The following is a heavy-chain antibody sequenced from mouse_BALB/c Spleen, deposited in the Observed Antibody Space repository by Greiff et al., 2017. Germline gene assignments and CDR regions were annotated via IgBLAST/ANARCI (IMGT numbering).Heavy chain of an antibody. D-gene: IGHD2-10*02. J-gene: IGHJ2*01. CDR2: ISSGSSTI. CDR1: GFTFSSFG. CDR3: ARWYGNYPYYFDY. V-gene: IGHV5-17*02. Sequence: EVMLVESGGGLVQPGGSRKLSCAASGFTFSSFGMHWVRQAPEKGLEWVAYISSGSSTIYYADTVKGRFTISRDNPKNTLFLQMTSLRSEDTAMYYCARWYGNYPYYFDYWGQGTTLTVSS.